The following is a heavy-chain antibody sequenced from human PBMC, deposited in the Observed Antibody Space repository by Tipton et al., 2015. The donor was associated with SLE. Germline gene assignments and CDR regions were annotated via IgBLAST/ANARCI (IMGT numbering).Heavy chain of an antibody. CDR1: GFTFRNYA. Sequence: SLRLSCVASGFTFRNYALSWVRQTPGKGLEWVSAISVSGGSTSYGDSVKGRFTISRDNSKNTLYLQMSSLRAGDTAVYYCVGGSGWRLDYWGQGILVTVSS. D-gene: IGHD2-15*01. CDR3: VGGSGWRLDY. J-gene: IGHJ4*02. CDR2: ISVSGGST. V-gene: IGHV3-23*01.